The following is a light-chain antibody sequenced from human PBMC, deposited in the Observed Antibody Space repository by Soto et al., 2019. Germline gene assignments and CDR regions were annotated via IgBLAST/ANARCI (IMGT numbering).Light chain of an antibody. CDR2: DVS. CDR3: SLYTTTRTRWV. CDR1: SSDVGSYNR. J-gene: IGLJ3*02. V-gene: IGLV2-18*01. Sequence: QSVLTQPPSVSGSPGQSVTISCTGTSSDVGSYNRVSWYQQPPGTAPKLMIYDVSNRPSGVPDRFSGSKSGNTASLTISGLQAEDEADYYCSLYTTTRTRWVFGGGTKLPVL.